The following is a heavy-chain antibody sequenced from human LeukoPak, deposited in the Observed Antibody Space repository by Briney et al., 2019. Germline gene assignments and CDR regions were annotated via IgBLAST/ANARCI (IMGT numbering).Heavy chain of an antibody. V-gene: IGHV3-23*01. D-gene: IGHD3-10*01. CDR1: GFPFSPYA. CDR2: ISGSGSRT. Sequence: GGSLRLSCVASGFPFSPYAMTWVRQTPGKGLELVSRISGSGSRTDYADSVRGRFTVSRDNSKNTLYLQMDSLRLQDTTVYYCATDRRHTLGSYWGQEALLTVSS. J-gene: IGHJ4*02. CDR3: ATDRRHTLGSY.